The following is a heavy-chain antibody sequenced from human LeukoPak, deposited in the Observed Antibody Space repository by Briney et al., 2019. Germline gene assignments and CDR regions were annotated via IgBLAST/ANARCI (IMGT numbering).Heavy chain of an antibody. D-gene: IGHD2-2*01. Sequence: ASVKVSCKASGYTFTGYYMHWVRQAPGQGLEWMGWINPNSGGTNYAQKFQGRVTMTRDTSISTAYMELRSLRSDDTAVYYCARDSVPAALGGSDYWGQGTLVTVSS. J-gene: IGHJ4*02. CDR3: ARDSVPAALGGSDY. V-gene: IGHV1-2*02. CDR2: INPNSGGT. CDR1: GYTFTGYY.